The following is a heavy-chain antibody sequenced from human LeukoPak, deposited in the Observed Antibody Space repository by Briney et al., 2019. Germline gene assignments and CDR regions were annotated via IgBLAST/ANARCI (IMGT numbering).Heavy chain of an antibody. CDR3: ARVDHGSGSYFAGFDY. CDR1: GGSFSGYY. D-gene: IGHD3-10*01. CDR2: INHSGST. V-gene: IGHV4-34*01. J-gene: IGHJ4*02. Sequence: QPSETLSLTCAVYGGSFSGYYWSWIRQPPGKGLEWIGEINHSGSTNYNPSLKSRVTISVDTSKNQFSLKLSSVTAADTAVYYCARVDHGSGSYFAGFDYWGQGTLVTVSS.